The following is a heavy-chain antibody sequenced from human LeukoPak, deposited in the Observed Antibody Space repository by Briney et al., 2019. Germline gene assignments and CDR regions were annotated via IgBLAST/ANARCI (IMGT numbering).Heavy chain of an antibody. J-gene: IGHJ4*02. D-gene: IGHD2-15*01. CDR3: AKSRSGGGSCYNY. CDR2: IYSGGST. Sequence: PGGSLRLSCAASGVAVSNNYMKWVRQAPGKGLEWVSLIYSGGSTYYADSVRGRFTISRDNSKNTLYLQMNSLRAEDTAVYYCAKSRSGGGSCYNYWGQGTLVTVSS. CDR1: GVAVSNNY. V-gene: IGHV3-53*01.